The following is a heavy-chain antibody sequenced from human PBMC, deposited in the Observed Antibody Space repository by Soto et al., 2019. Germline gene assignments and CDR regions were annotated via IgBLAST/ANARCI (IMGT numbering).Heavy chain of an antibody. CDR3: ITAPLR. CDR1: GFTFSDAW. Sequence: QLVESGGGFVKPGMSLRLTCAASGFTFSDAWMTWVRQAPGKGLERVGLIRSQGDGGTADYAPPVRGRFTISRDDAQNMVYLHMDNLQAEDTAVHYCITAPLRWGRGTLVTVSS. V-gene: IGHV3-15*01. J-gene: IGHJ4*02. CDR2: IRSQGDGGTA.